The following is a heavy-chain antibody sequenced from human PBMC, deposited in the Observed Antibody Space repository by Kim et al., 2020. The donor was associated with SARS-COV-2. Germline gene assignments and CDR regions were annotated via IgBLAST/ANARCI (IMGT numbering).Heavy chain of an antibody. CDR2: ITYRGGR. J-gene: IGHJ5*02. CDR1: GYSFIGYH. D-gene: IGHD2-15*01. Sequence: SGTLSLTCAVSGYSFIGYHWTWIRQSPAKGMDWSGDITYRGGRRSNPSIESRVSMSIDTTKNHFSLHLRSAPAADMAVHFVAGCKACSSPWG. CDR3: AGCKACSSP. V-gene: IGHV4-34*03.